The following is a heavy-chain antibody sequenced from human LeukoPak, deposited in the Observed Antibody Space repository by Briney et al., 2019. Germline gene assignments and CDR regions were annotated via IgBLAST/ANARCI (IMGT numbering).Heavy chain of an antibody. V-gene: IGHV1-2*02. CDR2: INPNSGGT. CDR3: ARPYYYDSSGSLSYLDL. CDR1: GYTFTGYY. J-gene: IGHJ2*01. D-gene: IGHD3-22*01. Sequence: ASVKVSCKASGYTFTGYYMHWVRQAPGQGLEWMGWINPNSGGTNYAQKFQGRVTMTRDTSISTAYMELSRLRSDDTAVYYCARPYYYDSSGSLSYLDLWGRGTLVTVSS.